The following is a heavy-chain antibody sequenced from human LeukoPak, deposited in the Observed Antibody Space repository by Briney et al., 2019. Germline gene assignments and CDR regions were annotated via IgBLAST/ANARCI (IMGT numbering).Heavy chain of an antibody. J-gene: IGHJ5*02. CDR2: IIPIFGTA. CDR1: GYTFTSYD. V-gene: IGHV1-69*13. CDR3: ASSDIVVVPAAINWFDP. Sequence: GASVKVSCKASGYTFTSYDISWVRQAPGQGLEWMGGIIPIFGTANYAQKFQGRVTITADESTSTAYMELSSLRSEDTAVYYCASSDIVVVPAAINWFDPWGQGTLVTVSS. D-gene: IGHD2-2*02.